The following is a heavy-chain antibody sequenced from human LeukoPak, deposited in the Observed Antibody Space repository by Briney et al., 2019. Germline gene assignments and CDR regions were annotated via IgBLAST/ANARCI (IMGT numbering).Heavy chain of an antibody. CDR2: IIPILGIA. J-gene: IGHJ4*02. Sequence: SVKVSRKASGGTFSSYAISWVRQAPGQGLEWMGRIIPILGIANYAQKFQGRVTITADKSTSTAYMELSSLRSDDTAVYYCARDLTYCSGGSCYSVRPLFDYWGQGTLVTVSS. CDR1: GGTFSSYA. D-gene: IGHD2-15*01. CDR3: ARDLTYCSGGSCYSVRPLFDY. V-gene: IGHV1-69*04.